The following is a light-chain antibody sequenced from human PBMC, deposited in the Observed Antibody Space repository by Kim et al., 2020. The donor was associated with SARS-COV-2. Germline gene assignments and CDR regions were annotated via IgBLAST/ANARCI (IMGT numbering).Light chain of an antibody. Sequence: GDRVTITCQASQDISHSLSWFQQKAGKAPKVLIYDASNLGSGDPARFGGSGSGTHFTLTIYSLQPEDVATYFCQQYDDLPITFGQGTRLEIK. CDR3: QQYDDLPIT. CDR1: QDISHS. V-gene: IGKV1-33*01. J-gene: IGKJ5*01. CDR2: DAS.